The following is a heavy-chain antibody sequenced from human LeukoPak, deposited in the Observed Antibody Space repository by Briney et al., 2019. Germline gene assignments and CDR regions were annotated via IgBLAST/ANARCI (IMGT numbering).Heavy chain of an antibody. J-gene: IGHJ4*02. D-gene: IGHD2-15*01. CDR1: GFTFSKYA. V-gene: IGHV3-23*01. CDR3: LKDGRTSAPG. CDR2: ITASGGP. Sequence: GGSLRLSCGASGFTFSKYAMSWVRQAPGKGLEWVSGITASGGPSSADSVKGRLTISRDNSKNMVYLQMNSLRDDDTAIYYCLKDGRTSAPGWGQGTLVTVSS.